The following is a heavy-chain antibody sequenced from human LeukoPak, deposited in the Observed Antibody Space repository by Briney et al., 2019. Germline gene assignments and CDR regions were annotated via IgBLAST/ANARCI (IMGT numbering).Heavy chain of an antibody. Sequence: GGSLRLSCAASGFSFSTYAMNWVRQAPGKGLEWVSIISYDGKNKYYADSVKGRFTNSRDNPNNTLYLQMDSLRTEDTAVYSCARSTVATCCGGEDYWGQGTLVTVSS. CDR1: GFSFSTYA. V-gene: IGHV3-30*04. CDR2: ISYDGKNK. J-gene: IGHJ4*02. D-gene: IGHD2-21*01. CDR3: ARSTVATCCGGEDY.